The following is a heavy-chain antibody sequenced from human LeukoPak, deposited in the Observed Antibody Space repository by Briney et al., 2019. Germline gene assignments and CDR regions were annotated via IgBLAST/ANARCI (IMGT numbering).Heavy chain of an antibody. J-gene: IGHJ4*02. V-gene: IGHV4-59*01. Sequence: SETLSLTCTVSGGSISSYYWSWIRQPPGKGLEWIGYIYYRGSTNYNPSLRSRVTISVDTSKNQFSLRLSSVTAADTAVYYCARDRGCSGGSCYYDYWGQGTLVTVSS. CDR3: ARDRGCSGGSCYYDY. CDR2: IYYRGST. CDR1: GGSISSYY. D-gene: IGHD2-15*01.